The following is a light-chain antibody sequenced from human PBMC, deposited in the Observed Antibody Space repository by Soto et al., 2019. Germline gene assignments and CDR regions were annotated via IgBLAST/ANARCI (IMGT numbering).Light chain of an antibody. CDR1: QGLDSY. V-gene: IGKV1-9*01. J-gene: IGKJ4*01. CDR2: AAS. Sequence: QLTQSPSFLSASVGDRVTITCRPIQGLDSYLAWYQQKPGKAPKLLTYAASNLQSGVSSRFIGRGSGKEFTLTISSLQPEDLATYYCQQLNSYPRLFNFGGGTKVEIK. CDR3: QQLNSYPRLFN.